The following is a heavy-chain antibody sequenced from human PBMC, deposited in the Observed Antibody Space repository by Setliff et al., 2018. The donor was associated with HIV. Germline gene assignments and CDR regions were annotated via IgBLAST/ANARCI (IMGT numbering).Heavy chain of an antibody. CDR2: INPSGST. CDR3: AGGPGTTSIDY. V-gene: IGHV4-34*01. CDR1: GGSFSGYY. Sequence: SETLSLTCAVYGGSFSGYYWSWIRQPPGKGLERIGEINPSGSTNYNLSLWSRVTISLDASRNQFSLELISVTAADTAVYYCAGGPGTTSIDYWAQGTRVTVSS. D-gene: IGHD1-26*01. J-gene: IGHJ4*02.